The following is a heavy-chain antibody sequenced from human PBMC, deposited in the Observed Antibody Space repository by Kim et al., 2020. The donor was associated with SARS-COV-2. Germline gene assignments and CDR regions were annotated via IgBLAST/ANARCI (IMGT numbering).Heavy chain of an antibody. D-gene: IGHD4-17*01. J-gene: IGHJ6*02. Sequence: SETLSLTCTVSGGSISSYYWSWIRQPPGKGLEWIGYIYYSGSTNYNPSLKSRVTISVDTSKNQFSLKLSSVTAADTAVYYCARTYGDLLSGYYGMDVWGQGTTVTVSS. V-gene: IGHV4-59*08. CDR2: IYYSGST. CDR3: ARTYGDLLSGYYGMDV. CDR1: GGSISSYY.